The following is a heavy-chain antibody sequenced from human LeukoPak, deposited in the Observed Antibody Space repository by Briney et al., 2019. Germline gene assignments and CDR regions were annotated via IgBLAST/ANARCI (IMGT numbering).Heavy chain of an antibody. J-gene: IGHJ3*02. V-gene: IGHV3-64*01. CDR3: ARGQRYSSGWYGDAFDI. Sequence: GSLRLSCATSGFTFGSYAMHWVRQAPGKGLEYVSGITSNGGNTYYANSVKGRFIISRDSSENTLYLQMGSLRDEDMAVYYCARGQRYSSGWYGDAFDIWGQGTMVTVSS. CDR1: GFTFGSYA. D-gene: IGHD6-19*01. CDR2: ITSNGGNT.